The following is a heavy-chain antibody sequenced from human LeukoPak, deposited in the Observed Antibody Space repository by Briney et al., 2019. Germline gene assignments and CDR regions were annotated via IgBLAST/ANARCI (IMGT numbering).Heavy chain of an antibody. J-gene: IGHJ4*02. CDR2: MKEDGSEK. V-gene: IGHV3-7*01. D-gene: IGHD5-12*01. Sequence: GGSLRLSCAVSGINFRGYWMAWVRQAPGKGLEWVANMKEDGSEKYYVDSVKGRFTISRDNAKNSLYLEMNSLRVEDTAVYYCARDLGHTGYDLYDYWGQGTLVTVSS. CDR3: ARDLGHTGYDLYDY. CDR1: GINFRGYW.